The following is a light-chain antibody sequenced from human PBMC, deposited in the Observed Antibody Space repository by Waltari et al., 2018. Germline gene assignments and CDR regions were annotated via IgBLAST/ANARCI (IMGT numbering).Light chain of an antibody. Sequence: DIVMTQSPDSLTVSLGERATLNSKSSQSVFYSPHHTTNLAWYQQKRGPPPKVLIYWASTRESGVPDRFSGSGSGTDFTLTISSLQAEDVPVYYCQQYSSTPPTFGQGTKVDIK. CDR3: QQYSSTPPT. J-gene: IGKJ1*01. CDR1: QSVFYSPHHTTN. CDR2: WAS. V-gene: IGKV4-1*01.